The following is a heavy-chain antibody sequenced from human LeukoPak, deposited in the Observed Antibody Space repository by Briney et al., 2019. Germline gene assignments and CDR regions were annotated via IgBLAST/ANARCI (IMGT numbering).Heavy chain of an antibody. CDR1: GYTVTGYY. CDR2: INPNSGGT. CDR3: VKDWNILTGRNCFDP. Sequence: ASVKVSCKASGYTVTGYYMHWVRQAPGQGLEWMGWINPNSGGTNYAQKFQGRVTMTRDTSISTAYMELRSLRFDDTAIYYCVKDWNILTGRNCFDPWGQGTLVTVSS. J-gene: IGHJ5*02. V-gene: IGHV1-2*02. D-gene: IGHD3-9*01.